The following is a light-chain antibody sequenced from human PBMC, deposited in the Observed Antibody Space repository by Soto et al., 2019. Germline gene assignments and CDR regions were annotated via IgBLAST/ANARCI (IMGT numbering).Light chain of an antibody. CDR2: DAS. Sequence: ENVLTQSPATLSLSPGAGDPLSWRASQSINTYLAWYQQKPGQAPRLLIYDASKRATGIPARFSGSGSGTNFTLTISSLEPEDFAVYYCQQRRSWQVTFGQGTRLEIK. V-gene: IGKV3D-11*02. CDR3: QQRRSWQVT. J-gene: IGKJ5*01. CDR1: QSINTY.